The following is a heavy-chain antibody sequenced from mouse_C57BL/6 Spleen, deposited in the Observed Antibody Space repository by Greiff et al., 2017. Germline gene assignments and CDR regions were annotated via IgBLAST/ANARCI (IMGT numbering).Heavy chain of an antibody. D-gene: IGHD4-1*01. Sequence: QVQLKQPGAELVKPGASVKLSCKASGYTFTSYWMHWVKQRPGQGLEWIGMIHPNSGSTNYNEKFKSKATLTVDKSSSTAYMQLSSLTSEDSAVYYCAIRATGTSFAYWGQGTLVTVSA. CDR3: AIRATGTSFAY. CDR1: GYTFTSYW. J-gene: IGHJ3*01. V-gene: IGHV1-64*01. CDR2: IHPNSGST.